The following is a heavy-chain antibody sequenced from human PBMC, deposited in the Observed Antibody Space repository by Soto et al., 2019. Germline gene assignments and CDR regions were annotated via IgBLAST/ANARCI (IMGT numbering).Heavy chain of an antibody. CDR3: ARGRFVYSWFDP. Sequence: SETLSLTCAVYGGSFSGYYWSWIRQPPGKGLEWIGEINHSGSTNYNPSLKSRVTISVDTSKNQFSLKLSSVTAADTAVYYCARGRFVYSWFDPWGQGTLVTVSS. V-gene: IGHV4-34*01. D-gene: IGHD2-15*01. CDR1: GGSFSGYY. J-gene: IGHJ5*02. CDR2: INHSGST.